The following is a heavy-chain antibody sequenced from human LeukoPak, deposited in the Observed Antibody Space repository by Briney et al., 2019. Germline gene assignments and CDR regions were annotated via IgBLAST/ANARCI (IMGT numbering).Heavy chain of an antibody. V-gene: IGHV1-46*01. J-gene: IGHJ4*02. CDR1: GYTFTSYY. Sequence: ASVKVSCKASGYTFTSYYMHWVRQAPGQGLEWMGLINPSGGSTSYAQKFQGRVTMTRDTSTSTVYMELSSLRSEDTAVYYCARVLVFRGVIRLGGADYWGQGTLVTVSS. D-gene: IGHD3-10*01. CDR2: INPSGGST. CDR3: ARVLVFRGVIRLGGADY.